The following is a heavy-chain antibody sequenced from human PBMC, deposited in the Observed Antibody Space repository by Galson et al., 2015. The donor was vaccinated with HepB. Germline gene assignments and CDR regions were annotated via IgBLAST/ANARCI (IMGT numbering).Heavy chain of an antibody. V-gene: IGHV1-24*01. D-gene: IGHD3-22*01. J-gene: IGHJ4*02. Sequence: SVKVSCKVSGYTLTELSMHWVRQAPGKGLEWMGGFDPEDGETIYAQKFQGRVTMTEDTSTDTAYMELSSLRSEDTAVYYCVPLRSSPGYYYDSSGYYNWGQGTLVTVSS. CDR3: VPLRSSPGYYYDSSGYYN. CDR1: GYTLTELS. CDR2: FDPEDGET.